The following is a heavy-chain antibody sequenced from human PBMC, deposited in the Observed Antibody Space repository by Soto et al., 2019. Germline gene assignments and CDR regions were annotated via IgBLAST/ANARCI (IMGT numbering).Heavy chain of an antibody. J-gene: IGHJ4*02. Sequence: QVQLVESGGGVVQPGRSLRLSCAASGFTFSSYGMHWVRQAPGKGLERVAVISYDGSNKYYAESVKGRFTISRDNSKNTLYLQMNRLRAEDTAVYYCAKDHDIFTDDYVWWSYRDGYDYWGQGTLVTVSS. CDR3: AKDHDIFTDDYVWWSYRDGYDY. CDR1: GFTFSSYG. V-gene: IGHV3-30*18. CDR2: ISYDGSNK. D-gene: IGHD3-16*02.